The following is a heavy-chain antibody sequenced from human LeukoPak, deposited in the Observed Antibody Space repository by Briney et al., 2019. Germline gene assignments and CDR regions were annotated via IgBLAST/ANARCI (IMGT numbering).Heavy chain of an antibody. J-gene: IGHJ6*03. Sequence: ASVKVSCKASGYTFTKSYIHWVRQAPGQGLEWMGWISAYNGNTNYAQKLQGRVTMTTDTSTSTAYMELRSLRSDDTAVYYCARAYYDFWSGALDYYYMDVWGKGTTVTVSS. CDR2: ISAYNGNT. D-gene: IGHD3-3*01. CDR3: ARAYYDFWSGALDYYYMDV. CDR1: GYTFTKSY. V-gene: IGHV1-18*04.